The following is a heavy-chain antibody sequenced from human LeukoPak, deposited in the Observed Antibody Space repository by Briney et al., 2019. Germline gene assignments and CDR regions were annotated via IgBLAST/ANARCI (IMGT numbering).Heavy chain of an antibody. D-gene: IGHD2-15*01. Sequence: SVKVSCKASGYTFTGYYMHWVRQAPGQGLEWMGGIIPIFGTANYAQKFQGRVTITTDESTSTAYMELSSLRSEDTAVYYCARSPNPSGGTGYNWFDPWGQGTLVTVSS. CDR2: IIPIFGTA. CDR3: ARSPNPSGGTGYNWFDP. J-gene: IGHJ5*02. CDR1: GYTFTGYY. V-gene: IGHV1-69*05.